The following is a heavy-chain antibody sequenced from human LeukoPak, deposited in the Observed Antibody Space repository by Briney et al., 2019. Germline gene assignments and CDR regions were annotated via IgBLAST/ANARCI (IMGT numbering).Heavy chain of an antibody. J-gene: IGHJ6*03. CDR2: ISSSGGTI. Sequence: GGSLRLSCAASGFTFSSYTMNWVRQAPGKGLEWVSYISSSGGTIYYADSVKGRFTISRDNAKNSLYLQMNSPRAEDAAVYYCARVGTSSNYYYYMDVWGKGTTVTVSS. CDR3: ARVGTSSNYYYYMDV. CDR1: GFTFSSYT. D-gene: IGHD1-1*01. V-gene: IGHV3-48*04.